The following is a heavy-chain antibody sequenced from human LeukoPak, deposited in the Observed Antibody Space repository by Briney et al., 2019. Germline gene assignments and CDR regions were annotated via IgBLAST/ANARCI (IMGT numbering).Heavy chain of an antibody. D-gene: IGHD2-15*01. CDR1: GYTFTSYY. J-gene: IGHJ4*02. Sequence: ASVTVSCKASGYTFTSYYMHWVRQAPGQGLEWMGTFNPSGNSTSYAQKFQGRVTLTRDTSTSTVYMELSSLRSEHTAVYYCASSAFDYWGQGTLVTVPS. CDR3: ASSAFDY. V-gene: IGHV1-46*01. CDR2: FNPSGNST.